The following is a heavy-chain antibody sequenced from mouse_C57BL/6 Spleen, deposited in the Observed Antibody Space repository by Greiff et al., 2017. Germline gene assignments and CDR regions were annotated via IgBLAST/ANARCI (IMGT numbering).Heavy chain of an antibody. Sequence: VQLQESGPGLVAPSQSLSITCTVSGFSFTSYGVSWVRQPPGKGLEWLGGICGDGSTNYYSAHISRLGIRKDNSNSQVFLKLNSLQTDETATDYGAEKGRYYGSSYLYAMDYWGQGTSVTVSS. D-gene: IGHD1-1*01. J-gene: IGHJ4*01. CDR2: ICGDGST. CDR3: AEKGRYYGSSYLYAMDY. CDR1: GFSFTSYG. V-gene: IGHV2-3*01.